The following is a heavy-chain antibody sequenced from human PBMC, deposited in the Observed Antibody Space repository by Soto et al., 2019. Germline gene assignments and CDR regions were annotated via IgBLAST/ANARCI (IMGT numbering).Heavy chain of an antibody. CDR2: ITGSGSDT. Sequence: PGGSLRLSCAASGFTFYNYAMGWVRQAPGKGLEWVSAITGSGSDTYYVDSVKGRFTISRDNSENTLYLQMNSLRAEDTAIYYCAKLGSSSGSPHYYFDYWGQGTLVTVSS. D-gene: IGHD3-22*01. CDR3: AKLGSSSGSPHYYFDY. CDR1: GFTFYNYA. J-gene: IGHJ4*02. V-gene: IGHV3-23*01.